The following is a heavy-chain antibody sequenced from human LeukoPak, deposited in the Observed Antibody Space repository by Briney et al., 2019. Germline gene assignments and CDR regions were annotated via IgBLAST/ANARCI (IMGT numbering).Heavy chain of an antibody. CDR1: GFTFSSYD. V-gene: IGHV3-30*02. J-gene: IGHJ6*03. CDR2: IRYDGSNK. CDR3: ARGRRISYGFYYYYYMDV. D-gene: IGHD5-18*01. Sequence: PGGSLRLSCAASGFTFSSYDMHWVRQPPGKGLEWLAFIRYDGSNKYYADSVKGRFTISRDNSKNTLYLQMNSLRAEDTAVYYCARGRRISYGFYYYYYMDVWGKGTTVTISS.